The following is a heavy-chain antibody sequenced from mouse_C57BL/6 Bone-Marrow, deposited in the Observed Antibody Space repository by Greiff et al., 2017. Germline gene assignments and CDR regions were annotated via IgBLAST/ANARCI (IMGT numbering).Heavy chain of an antibody. D-gene: IGHD1-1*01. J-gene: IGHJ1*03. CDR2: ICSGGDYI. Sequence: DVHLVESGEGLVKPGGSLKLSCAASGFTFSSYAMSWVRQTPEKRLEWVAYICSGGDYIYYADTVKGRDTITKDPARNTLYLQMSSLKSEDTARYYCTRGPITTVVATNWYFDVWGTGTTVTVSS. CDR3: TRGPITTVVATNWYFDV. V-gene: IGHV5-9-1*02. CDR1: GFTFSSYA.